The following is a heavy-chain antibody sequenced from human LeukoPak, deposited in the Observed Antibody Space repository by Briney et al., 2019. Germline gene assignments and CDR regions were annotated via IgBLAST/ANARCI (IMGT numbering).Heavy chain of an antibody. CDR1: GGSLSSYY. CDR3: ARGNYYDSNTYYRAFDI. J-gene: IGHJ3*02. CDR2: TYYSGST. Sequence: SETLSLTCTVSGGSLSSYYWSWIRQPPGKGLEWIGYTYYSGSTNYNPSLKSRVTISVDTSKNQFSLKLSSVTAADTAVYYCARGNYYDSNTYYRAFDIWGQGTMVTVSS. V-gene: IGHV4-59*01. D-gene: IGHD3-22*01.